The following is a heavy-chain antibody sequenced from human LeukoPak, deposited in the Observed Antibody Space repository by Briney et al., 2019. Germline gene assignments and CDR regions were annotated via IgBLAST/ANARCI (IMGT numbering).Heavy chain of an antibody. CDR3: ARLSAYSGTYPYGMDV. CDR2: IYYSGST. V-gene: IGHV4-59*01. J-gene: IGHJ6*02. Sequence: SETLSLTCTVSGGSISSYYWSWIRQPPGKGLEWIGYIYYSGSTNYNPSLKSRVTISVDTSKNQFSLKLSSVTAADTAVFYCARLSAYSGTYPYGMDVWGQGTTVTVSS. D-gene: IGHD1-26*01. CDR1: GGSISSYY.